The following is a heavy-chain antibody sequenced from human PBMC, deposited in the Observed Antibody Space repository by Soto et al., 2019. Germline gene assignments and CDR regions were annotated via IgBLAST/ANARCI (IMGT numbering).Heavy chain of an antibody. J-gene: IGHJ6*04. CDR2: INHSGST. V-gene: IGHV4-34*01. CDR3: ARDSDLDV. CDR1: GGSFSGYY. Sequence: SETPSLTCAVYGGSFSGYYWSWIRQPPGKGLEWIGEINHSGSTNYNPSLKSRVTISVDTSKNQFSLKLSSVTAADTAVYYCARDSDLDVWGKGTTVTVSS. D-gene: IGHD2-21*02.